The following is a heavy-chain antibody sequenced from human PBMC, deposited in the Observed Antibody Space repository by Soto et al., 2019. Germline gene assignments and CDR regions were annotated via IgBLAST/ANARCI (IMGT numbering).Heavy chain of an antibody. D-gene: IGHD3-3*01. CDR2: ISAYNGNT. V-gene: IGHV1-18*01. Sequence: QVQLVQSGAEVKKPGASVKVSCKASGYTFTSYGISWVRQAPGQGLEWMGWISAYNGNTNYAQKLQGRVTMTTDTSTSTAYMELRSLRSDDTAVYYCARDMDHDRRITIFGLVMRDDAFDIWGQGTMVTVSS. J-gene: IGHJ3*02. CDR3: ARDMDHDRRITIFGLVMRDDAFDI. CDR1: GYTFTSYG.